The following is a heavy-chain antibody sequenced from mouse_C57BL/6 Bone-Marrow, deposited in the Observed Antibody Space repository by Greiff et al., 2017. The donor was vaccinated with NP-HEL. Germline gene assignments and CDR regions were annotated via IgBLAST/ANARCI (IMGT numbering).Heavy chain of an antibody. CDR3: ARNFPPPRAYDYDRAMDY. CDR1: GFSLTSYG. Sequence: QVQLQQSGPGLVQPSQSLSITCTVSGFSLTSYGVHWVRQSPGKGLEWLGVIWSGGSTDYNAAFISRLSISKDNSKSQVFFKMNSLQADDTAIYYCARNFPPPRAYDYDRAMDYWGQGTSVTVSS. V-gene: IGHV2-2*01. D-gene: IGHD2-4*01. CDR2: IWSGGST. J-gene: IGHJ4*01.